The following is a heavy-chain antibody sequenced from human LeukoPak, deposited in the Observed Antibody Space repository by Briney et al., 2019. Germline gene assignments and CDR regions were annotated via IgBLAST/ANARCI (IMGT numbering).Heavy chain of an antibody. D-gene: IGHD2-8*02. CDR3: ARDMGGDNGCQPAGG. J-gene: IGHJ4*02. V-gene: IGHV3-7*01. Sequence: GGSLRLSCAASGFTFSNYWMTWVRQAPGKGLEWVANIKQDGSEKHYVDSVKGRFTTSRDNAQNSLFLQMNSLRAEDTAVYYCARDMGGDNGCQPAGGWGQGTLVTVSS. CDR1: GFTFSNYW. CDR2: IKQDGSEK.